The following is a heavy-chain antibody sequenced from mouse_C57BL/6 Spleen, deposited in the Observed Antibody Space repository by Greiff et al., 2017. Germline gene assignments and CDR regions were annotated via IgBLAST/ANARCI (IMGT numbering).Heavy chain of an antibody. CDR2: IYPGDGDT. CDR3: AREAHWVPYFDY. J-gene: IGHJ2*01. V-gene: IGHV1-82*01. Sequence: VQLQESGPELVKPGASVKISCEASGYAFSSSWMNWVKQRPGKGLEWIGRIYPGDGDTNYNEKFKGKATLTADKSSSTAYMQLSSLTSEDAAVYFCAREAHWVPYFDYWGQGTTLTVSS. CDR1: GYAFSSSW. D-gene: IGHD1-3*01.